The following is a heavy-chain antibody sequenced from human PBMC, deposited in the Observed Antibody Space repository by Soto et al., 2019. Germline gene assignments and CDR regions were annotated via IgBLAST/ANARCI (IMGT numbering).Heavy chain of an antibody. CDR2: IYYSGST. CDR3: ARGYSSGWLIDY. J-gene: IGHJ4*02. CDR1: GGSISSYY. Sequence: TLSLTCTVSGGSISSYYWSWIRQPPGKGLEWIGYIYYSGSTNYNPSLKSRVTISVDTSKNQFSLKLSSVTAADTAVYYCARGYSSGWLIDYWGQGTLVTVSS. V-gene: IGHV4-59*01. D-gene: IGHD6-19*01.